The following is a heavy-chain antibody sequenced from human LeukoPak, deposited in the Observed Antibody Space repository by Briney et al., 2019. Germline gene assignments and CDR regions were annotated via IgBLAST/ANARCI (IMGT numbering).Heavy chain of an antibody. CDR3: AREDSVAGALADY. CDR2: ISISSSYI. J-gene: IGHJ4*02. V-gene: IGHV3-21*01. Sequence: SSISISSSYIYYADSVKGRFTISRDNAKNSLYLQMNSLRAEDTAVYYCAREDSVAGALADYWGQGTLVTVSS. D-gene: IGHD6-19*01.